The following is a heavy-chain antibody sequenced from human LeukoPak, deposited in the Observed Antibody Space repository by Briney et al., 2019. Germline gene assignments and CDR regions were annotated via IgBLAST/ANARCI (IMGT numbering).Heavy chain of an antibody. D-gene: IGHD3-3*01. J-gene: IGHJ6*03. CDR1: GYSNSSGYY. Sequence: SETLSLTCAVSGYSNSSGYYWGWIRQPPGKGLEWIGSIYHSGSTYYNPSLKSRVTISVDTSKNQFSLKLSSVTAADTAVYYCARQYYDFWSGYPYYYYYYMDVWGKGTTVTVSS. CDR2: IYHSGST. CDR3: ARQYYDFWSGYPYYYYYYMDV. V-gene: IGHV4-38-2*01.